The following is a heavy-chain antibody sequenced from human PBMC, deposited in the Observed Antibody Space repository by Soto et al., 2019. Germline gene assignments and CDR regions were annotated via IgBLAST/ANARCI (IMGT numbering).Heavy chain of an antibody. CDR2: ISYDGSDK. D-gene: IGHD3-22*01. V-gene: IGHV3-30-3*01. CDR3: ARDYYKYYDSSGYYRSPAY. J-gene: IGHJ4*02. Sequence: GGSLRLSCAASGFTFSSYAMHWVRQAPGKGLEWVALISYDGSDKDYADSVKGRFTISRDNSGNTLFLQMNSLRAEDTAVYYCARDYYKYYDSSGYYRSPAYWGQGP. CDR1: GFTFSSYA.